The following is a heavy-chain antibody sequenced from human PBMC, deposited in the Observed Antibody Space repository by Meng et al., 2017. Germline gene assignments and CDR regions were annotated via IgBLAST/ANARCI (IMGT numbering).Heavy chain of an antibody. J-gene: IGHJ4*02. CDR3: AHSHITMVRGVSYYFDY. V-gene: IGHV2-5*02. CDR2: IYWDDDK. D-gene: IGHD3-10*01. CDR1: GFSLSTSGVG. Sequence: SGPTLVKPTQTLTLTCTFSGFSLSTSGVGVGWIRQPPGKALEWLALIYWDDDKRYSPSPKSRLTNTKNTSKNQVVLTMTNMDPVDTATYSCAHSHITMVRGVSYYFDYWGQGTLVTVSS.